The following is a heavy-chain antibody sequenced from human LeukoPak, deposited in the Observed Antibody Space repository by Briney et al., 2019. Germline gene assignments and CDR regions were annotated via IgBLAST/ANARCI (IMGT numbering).Heavy chain of an antibody. V-gene: IGHV1-2*02. J-gene: IGHJ5*02. CDR1: GYTFTGYY. D-gene: IGHD2-2*01. CDR2: INPNSGGT. CDR3: AGAYCSSTSCPWWFDP. Sequence: ASVKVSCKASGYTFTGYYMHWVRQAPGQGLEWMGWINPNSGGTNYARKSQGRVTMTRDTSISTAYMELSRLRSDDTAVYYCAGAYCSSTSCPWWFDPWGQGTLVTVSS.